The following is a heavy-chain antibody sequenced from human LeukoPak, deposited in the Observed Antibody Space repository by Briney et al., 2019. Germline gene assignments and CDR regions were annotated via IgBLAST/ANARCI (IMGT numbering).Heavy chain of an antibody. D-gene: IGHD6-6*01. CDR1: GYTFTGYY. CDR3: ARDRYQSSDGLPKPDFDY. V-gene: IGHV1-2*02. J-gene: IGHJ4*02. CDR2: INPNSGGT. Sequence: ASVKVSCKASGYTFTGYYMHWVRQAPGQGLEWMGWINPNSGGTNYAQKFQGRVTMTRDTSISTAYMELSRLRSDDTAVYYCARDRYQSSDGLPKPDFDYWGQGTLVTVSS.